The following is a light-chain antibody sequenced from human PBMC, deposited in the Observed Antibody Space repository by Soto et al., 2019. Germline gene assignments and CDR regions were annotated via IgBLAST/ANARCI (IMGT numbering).Light chain of an antibody. CDR1: QSVAGLF. V-gene: IGKV3-20*01. J-gene: IGKJ3*01. CDR2: GSS. Sequence: EIVLTQSPGTLSLSPGERATLSCRASQSVAGLFLAWYQQKPGQAPRLRSDGSSNRATGIPERFSGSRSGTEFTLTISRLEPEDFAVYYCQHYGTSPGFTFGPGTKVDI. CDR3: QHYGTSPGFT.